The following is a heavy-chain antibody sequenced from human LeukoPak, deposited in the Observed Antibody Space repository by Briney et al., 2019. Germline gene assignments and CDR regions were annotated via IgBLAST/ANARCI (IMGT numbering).Heavy chain of an antibody. CDR3: ARVGSPDFWSGYYGYYFDY. J-gene: IGHJ4*02. Sequence: ASVKVSCKASGYTFTGYYMHWVRQAPGQGLEWKGWINPNSGGTNYAQKFQGRVTMTRDTSISTAYMELSRLRSDDTAVYYCARVGSPDFWSGYYGYYFDYWGQGTLVTVSS. D-gene: IGHD3-3*01. CDR1: GYTFTGYY. V-gene: IGHV1-2*02. CDR2: INPNSGGT.